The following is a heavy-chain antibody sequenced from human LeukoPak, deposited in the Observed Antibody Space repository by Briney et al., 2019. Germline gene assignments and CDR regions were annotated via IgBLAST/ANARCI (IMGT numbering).Heavy chain of an antibody. V-gene: IGHV3-74*01. CDR1: GFTFGDYW. J-gene: IGHJ4*02. CDR3: ARGGDYGDFPDY. CDR2: TNTDESRT. Sequence: GGSLRLSCAAPGFTFGDYWMHWVRQAPGKGLAWVSRTNTDESRTSYTDSVKGRLTISRDNARNTLYLQMNSLRVEDTAVYYCARGGDYGDFPDYWGQGTLVTVSS. D-gene: IGHD4-17*01.